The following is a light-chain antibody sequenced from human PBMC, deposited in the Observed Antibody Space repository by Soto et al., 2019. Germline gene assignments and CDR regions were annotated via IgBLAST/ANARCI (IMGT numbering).Light chain of an antibody. Sequence: DIQMTQSPSTLSASVGGRFTITCRASQSLSSRLAWYQQRPGKAPKLLXYXASSLESGVPSRFSGSGSETEFTRTIRSLQPDEFATYYCQQYNTYSQMWTFGQGTKVDI. CDR1: QSLSSR. V-gene: IGKV1-5*03. CDR3: QQYNTYSQMWT. CDR2: XAS. J-gene: IGKJ1*01.